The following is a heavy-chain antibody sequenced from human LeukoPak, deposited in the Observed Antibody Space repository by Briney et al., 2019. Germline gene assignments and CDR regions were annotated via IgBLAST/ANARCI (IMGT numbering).Heavy chain of an antibody. J-gene: IGHJ4*02. V-gene: IGHV1-2*06. CDR3: ARQWLPNGYFDY. CDR1: GYTFTVYF. CDR2: VNPNSGVT. Sequence: ASVKVSCKASGYTFTVYFMHWVRQAPGQGLERMGRVNPNSGVTNSIQKFQGRVTMTRDTSISTAYMELSGLRSDDTAVYYCARQWLPNGYFDYWGQGTLVTVSS. D-gene: IGHD6-19*01.